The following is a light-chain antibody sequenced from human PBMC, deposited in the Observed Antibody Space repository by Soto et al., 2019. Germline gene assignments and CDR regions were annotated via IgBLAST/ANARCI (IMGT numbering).Light chain of an antibody. Sequence: IQLTQSPSSLSASIGDRVTITCRASQGISSYLAWYQQKPGKAPKLLIYAASTLQSGVPSRFSGSGSGTDFTLTISSLQPEDFATYYCQQLNIDSYPITFGQGTR. J-gene: IGKJ5*01. CDR2: AAS. CDR3: QQLNIDSYPIT. CDR1: QGISSY. V-gene: IGKV1-9*01.